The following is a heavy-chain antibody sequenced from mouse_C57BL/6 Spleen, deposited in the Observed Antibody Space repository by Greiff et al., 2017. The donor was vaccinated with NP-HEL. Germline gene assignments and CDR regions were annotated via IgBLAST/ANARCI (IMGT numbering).Heavy chain of an antibody. Sequence: VQLQQSGAELVKPGASVKISCKASGYAFSSYWMNWVKQRPGKGLEWIGQIYPGDGDTNYNGKFKGKATLTADISSSTAYMQLSSLTSEDSTVYFWARTYYSNGYWYFDVWGKGTTVTVAS. CDR3: ARTYYSNGYWYFDV. CDR1: GYAFSSYW. CDR2: IYPGDGDT. J-gene: IGHJ1*03. D-gene: IGHD2-5*01. V-gene: IGHV1-80*01.